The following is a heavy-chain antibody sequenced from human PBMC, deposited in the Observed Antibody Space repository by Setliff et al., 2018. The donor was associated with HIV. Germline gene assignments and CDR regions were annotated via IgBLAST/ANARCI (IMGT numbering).Heavy chain of an antibody. CDR3: ARLRPYNSALDY. V-gene: IGHV1-8*01. Sequence: GASVKVSCKASGYTFTKFDINWVRQATGQGLEWMGWMNPNSGNTGFAQKFQGRVTMTRNTSISTAYMELRSLRPEDTAVYYCARLRPYNSALDYWGQGTLVTVSS. D-gene: IGHD3-10*01. J-gene: IGHJ4*02. CDR2: MNPNSGNT. CDR1: GYTFTKFD.